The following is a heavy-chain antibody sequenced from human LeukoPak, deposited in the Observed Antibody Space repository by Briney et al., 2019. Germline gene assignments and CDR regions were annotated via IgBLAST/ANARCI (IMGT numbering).Heavy chain of an antibody. D-gene: IGHD1-1*01. CDR2: INSDGSST. V-gene: IGHV3-74*01. J-gene: IGHJ3*02. CDR3: ARMQLDHDAFDI. CDR1: GFTFSSYW. Sequence: PGGSLRLSCAASGFTFSSYWMHWVRQAPGKGLVWVSRINSDGSSTSYADSVKGRFTISRDNAKNTLYLQMNSQRAEDTAVYYCARMQLDHDAFDIWGQGTMVTVSS.